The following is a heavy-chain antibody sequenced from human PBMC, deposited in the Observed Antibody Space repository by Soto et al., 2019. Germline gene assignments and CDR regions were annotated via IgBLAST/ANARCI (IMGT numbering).Heavy chain of an antibody. CDR1: GYTLTELS. D-gene: IGHD6-6*01. J-gene: IGHJ5*02. CDR2: FDPEDGET. CDR3: ATDSFRYSSSSGPDNWFDP. Sequence: GASVKVSCKVSGYTLTELSMHWVRQAPGKGLEWMGGFDPEDGETIYAQKFQGRVTMTEDTSTDTAYMGLSSLRSEDTAVYYCATDSFRYSSSSGPDNWFDPWGQGTLVTVSS. V-gene: IGHV1-24*01.